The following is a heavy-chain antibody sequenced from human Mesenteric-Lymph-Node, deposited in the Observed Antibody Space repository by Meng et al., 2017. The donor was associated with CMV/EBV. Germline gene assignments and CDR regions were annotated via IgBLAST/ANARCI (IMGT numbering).Heavy chain of an antibody. CDR3: ARGSSYDILTGYFDY. CDR1: GGSFSGYY. J-gene: IGHJ4*02. Sequence: QEQFNQWGAGMLKPSETLSVTCAVYGGSFSGYYWNWIRQSPEKGLEWIGEINHSGSTTYNPSFTSRIIISVDTSTNQISLNMSSVTAADTAVYYCARGSSYDILTGYFDYWGQGALVTVSS. CDR2: INHSGST. V-gene: IGHV4-34*01. D-gene: IGHD3-9*01.